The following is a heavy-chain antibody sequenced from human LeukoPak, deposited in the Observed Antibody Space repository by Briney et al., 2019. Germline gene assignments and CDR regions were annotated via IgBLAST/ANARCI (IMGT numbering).Heavy chain of an antibody. J-gene: IGHJ4*02. V-gene: IGHV3-23*01. CDR1: GFTFNNYA. CDR3: AKGTLGAVSFSNFDY. Sequence: GGSLRLSCAASGFTFNNYAMSWVRQAPGKGLECVSSISSGDSTYYADSVKGRFTISRDKSKNTLYLQMSSLRAEDTAVYYCAKGTLGAVSFSNFDYWGQGTLVTVSS. CDR2: ISSGDST. D-gene: IGHD1-26*01.